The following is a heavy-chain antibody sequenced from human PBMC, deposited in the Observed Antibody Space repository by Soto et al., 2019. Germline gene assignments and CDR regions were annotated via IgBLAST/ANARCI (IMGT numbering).Heavy chain of an antibody. CDR1: GFTFSSYG. Sequence: QVQLVESGGGVVQPGRSLRLSCAASGFTFSSYGMHWVRQAPGKGLEWVAVISYDGSNKYYADSVKGRFTISRDNSKNTLYLQMNSLRAEDTAVYYCAKGDYYDSSGYYYPQEYYFAYWGQGTLVTVSS. D-gene: IGHD3-22*01. CDR2: ISYDGSNK. V-gene: IGHV3-30*18. J-gene: IGHJ4*02. CDR3: AKGDYYDSSGYYYPQEYYFAY.